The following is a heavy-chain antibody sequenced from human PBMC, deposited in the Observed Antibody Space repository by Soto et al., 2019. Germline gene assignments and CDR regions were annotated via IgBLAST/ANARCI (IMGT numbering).Heavy chain of an antibody. Sequence: VGSLRLSCASSVFTFGTYGMICVRHSPGKGLEWVSRISNSGGDTYYTDSVRGRFIVSRDNSKNILYLQMNSLRAEDTAVYYCAKRLVPYDSGWDYWGQGTPVSVSS. D-gene: IGHD3-22*01. J-gene: IGHJ4*02. CDR2: ISNSGGDT. CDR3: AKRLVPYDSGWDY. CDR1: VFTFGTYG. V-gene: IGHV3-23*01.